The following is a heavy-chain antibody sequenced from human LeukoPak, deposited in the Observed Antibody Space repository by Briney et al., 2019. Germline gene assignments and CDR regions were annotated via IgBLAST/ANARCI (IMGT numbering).Heavy chain of an antibody. Sequence: PGGSLTLSCAASGFTFSRIAMSWVRQAPGKGLEWVSGISGSGGRDSTYYADSVKGRFTISRDKYKNTVYLEMNSLRAEDTAVYYCAKGYSEYTSSWFDYWGQGTLVTVSS. V-gene: IGHV3-23*01. CDR2: ISGSGGRDST. D-gene: IGHD6-13*01. CDR1: GFTFSRIA. J-gene: IGHJ4*02. CDR3: AKGYSEYTSSWFDY.